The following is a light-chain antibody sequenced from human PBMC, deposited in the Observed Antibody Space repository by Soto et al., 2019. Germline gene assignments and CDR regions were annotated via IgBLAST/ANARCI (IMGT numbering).Light chain of an antibody. CDR2: GGS. Sequence: ELVLTQSPGTLSLSPGERATLSCRAGQSVSSSYLAWYQQKPGQAPRLLIYGGSSRATGIPDRFSGSGSGRDFTLTISRLEPEDFGVYYCQQYGSSPMYTFGQGTKLEIK. J-gene: IGKJ2*01. CDR3: QQYGSSPMYT. V-gene: IGKV3-20*01. CDR1: QSVSSSY.